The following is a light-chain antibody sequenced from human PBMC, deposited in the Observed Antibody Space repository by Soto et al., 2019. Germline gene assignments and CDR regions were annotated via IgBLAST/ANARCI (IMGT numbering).Light chain of an antibody. CDR1: QTINNW. CDR3: QQYNSYSR. J-gene: IGKJ3*01. V-gene: IGKV1-5*03. Sequence: DIQMTQSPSTLSASVGDRVTITCRASQTINNWLAWYQQKPGKAPKLLIYKASTLESGVPSRFSGSGSGTEFTLTISCLQPDDFATYYCQQYNSYSRFGPGTKVDIK. CDR2: KAS.